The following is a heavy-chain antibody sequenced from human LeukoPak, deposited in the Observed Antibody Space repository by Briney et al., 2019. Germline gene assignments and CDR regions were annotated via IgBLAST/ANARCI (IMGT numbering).Heavy chain of an antibody. CDR3: ARDIGSNGDYHFDY. D-gene: IGHD4-17*01. J-gene: IGHJ4*02. Sequence: GGSLRLSCAACGFTFSNYGFHWVRQPPGKGLEWVALIYYDGGKKYYADSVKGRFTISRDDSENTLYLQMNSLRAEDTALYYCARDIGSNGDYHFDYWGQGTLVTVSS. CDR1: GFTFSNYG. V-gene: IGHV3-33*01. CDR2: IYYDGGKK.